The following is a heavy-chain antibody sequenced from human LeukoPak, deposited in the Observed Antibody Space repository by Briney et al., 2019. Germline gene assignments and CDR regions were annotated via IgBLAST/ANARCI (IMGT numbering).Heavy chain of an antibody. CDR1: GYSISSDYY. J-gene: IGHJ4*02. Sequence: SETLSLTCAVSGYSISSDYYWGWIRQPPGKGLEWIGSIYHSGSTYYNPSLKSRVTISVDTSKNQFSLKLSSVTAADTAVYYCARTGIGELLLRFPAYWGQGTLVTVSS. CDR3: ARTGIGELLLRFPAY. V-gene: IGHV4-38-2*01. D-gene: IGHD3-10*01. CDR2: IYHSGST.